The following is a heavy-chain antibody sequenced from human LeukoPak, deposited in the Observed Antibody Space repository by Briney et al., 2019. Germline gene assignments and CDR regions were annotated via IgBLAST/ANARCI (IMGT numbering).Heavy chain of an antibody. V-gene: IGHV4-4*07. CDR2: IYTSGST. CDR3: ARDQQPFGWFDP. Sequence: PSETLSHTCTVSGGSISSYYWSWIREPAGKGLEWIGRIYTSGSTNYNPSLKSRVTMSVDTSKNQFSLKLSSVTAADTAVYYCARDQQPFGWFDPWGQGTLVTVSS. J-gene: IGHJ5*02. D-gene: IGHD3-10*01. CDR1: GGSISSYY.